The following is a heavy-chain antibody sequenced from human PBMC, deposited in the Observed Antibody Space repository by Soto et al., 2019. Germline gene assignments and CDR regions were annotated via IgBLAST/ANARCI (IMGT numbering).Heavy chain of an antibody. CDR2: ISASGNLI. J-gene: IGHJ4*02. Sequence: GGSLRLSCAASGFIFSNHAMSWVRQAPGKGLEWVSGISASGNLIYYADSVKGRFNMSRDNSKNTLYLQMNSLRAEDTAVYFCAKRQGIGSAAKNFDFWGQGTLVTVSS. CDR1: GFIFSNHA. D-gene: IGHD6-13*01. CDR3: AKRQGIGSAAKNFDF. V-gene: IGHV3-23*01.